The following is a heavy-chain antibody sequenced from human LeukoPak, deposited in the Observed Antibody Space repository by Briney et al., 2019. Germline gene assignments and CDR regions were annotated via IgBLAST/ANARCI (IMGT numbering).Heavy chain of an antibody. D-gene: IGHD4-17*01. V-gene: IGHV4-34*01. CDR2: INHSGST. CDR3: ARGRRTVPPDWFDP. Sequence: SETLSLTCAVYGGSFSGYYWSWIRQPPGKGLEWIGEINHSGSTNYNPSLKSRVTISVDTSKNQFSLKLSSVTAADTAVYYCARGRRTVPPDWFDPWGQGTLVTVSS. J-gene: IGHJ5*02. CDR1: GGSFSGYY.